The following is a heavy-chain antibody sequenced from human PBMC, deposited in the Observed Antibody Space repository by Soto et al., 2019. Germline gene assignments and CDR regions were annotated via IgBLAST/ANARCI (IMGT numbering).Heavy chain of an antibody. CDR1: GYTFTSYA. J-gene: IGHJ6*02. CDR2: INAGNGNT. Sequence: ASVKVSCKASGYTFTSYAMHWVRQAPGQRLEWMGWINAGNGNTKYSQKFQGRVTITRDTSASTAYMELSSLRSEDTAVYYCARERITIFGVVTIYFDYGMDVWGQGTRVTVSS. V-gene: IGHV1-3*01. CDR3: ARERITIFGVVTIYFDYGMDV. D-gene: IGHD3-3*01.